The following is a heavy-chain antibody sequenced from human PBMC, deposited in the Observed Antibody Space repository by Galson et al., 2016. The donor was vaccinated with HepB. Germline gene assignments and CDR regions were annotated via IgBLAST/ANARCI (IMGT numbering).Heavy chain of an antibody. J-gene: IGHJ5*02. CDR2: INGDGTTT. Sequence: SLRLSCAAPRFIFRGYWMQWVRQAPGKGLMWVARINGDGTTTVYADSVKGRFTISRDSAKNTLYLQMTSLRAEDTAVYYRSRDRLFMADTWGQGTLVTVSS. D-gene: IGHD2-15*01. CDR1: RFIFRGYW. V-gene: IGHV3-74*01. CDR3: SRDRLFMADT.